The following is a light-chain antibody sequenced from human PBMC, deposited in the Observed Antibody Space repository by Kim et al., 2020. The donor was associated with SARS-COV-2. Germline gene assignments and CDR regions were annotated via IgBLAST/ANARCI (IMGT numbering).Light chain of an antibody. CDR3: QQSYSSPLT. V-gene: IGKV1-39*01. CDR2: ATS. CDR1: QSISTY. J-gene: IGKJ4*01. Sequence: DIQMTQSPSSLSASVGDRVIITCRASQSISTYLNWYQQKPGEAPKLLIYATSSLQSGVPSRFSGSGSGTDFTLTISSLQPEDFATYSCQQSYSSPLTFGGGTKLEI.